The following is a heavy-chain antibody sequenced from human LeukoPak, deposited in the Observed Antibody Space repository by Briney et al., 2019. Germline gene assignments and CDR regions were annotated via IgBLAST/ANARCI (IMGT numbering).Heavy chain of an antibody. CDR2: ISGSGGST. D-gene: IGHD3-16*02. Sequence: GGSLRLSCAASGFTFSSYAMSWVRQAPGKGLEWVSAISGSGGSTYYADSVKGRFTISRDNSKNTLYLQMSSPRAEDTAVYYCAKDYYDYIWGSYRGYFDYWGQGTLVTVSS. V-gene: IGHV3-23*01. J-gene: IGHJ4*02. CDR3: AKDYYDYIWGSYRGYFDY. CDR1: GFTFSSYA.